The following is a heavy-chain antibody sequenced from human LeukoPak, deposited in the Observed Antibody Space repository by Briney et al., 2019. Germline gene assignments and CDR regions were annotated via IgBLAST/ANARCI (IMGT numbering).Heavy chain of an antibody. Sequence: SETLSLTCTVSGVSISSYYWSWIRQPPGRGLEWIGYLYYSGSTNYNASPKSRVSISVDTSKNQFPLKLSYVTAADTAVYYCARTLSESYYYYGTDIWGQGTTVTVSS. CDR2: LYYSGST. CDR1: GVSISSYY. J-gene: IGHJ6*02. V-gene: IGHV4-59*01. D-gene: IGHD6-19*01. CDR3: ARTLSESYYYYGTDI.